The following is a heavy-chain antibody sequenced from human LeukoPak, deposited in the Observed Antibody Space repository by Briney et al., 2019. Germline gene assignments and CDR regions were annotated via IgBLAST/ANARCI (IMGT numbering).Heavy chain of an antibody. J-gene: IGHJ4*02. CDR2: IWYDGSNK. CDR1: GFTFSSYG. V-gene: IGHV3-33*01. D-gene: IGHD6-19*01. CDR3: ARAPGGVAEGGN. Sequence: GGSLRLSCAASGFTFSSYGMHWVRQAPGKGLEWVAVIWYDGSNKYYADSVKGRFTISRDNSKNTLYLQMNSLRAEDTAVYYCARAPGGVAEGGNWGQGTLVTVSS.